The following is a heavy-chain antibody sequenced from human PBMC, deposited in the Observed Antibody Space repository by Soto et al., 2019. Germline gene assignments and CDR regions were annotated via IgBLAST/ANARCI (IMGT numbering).Heavy chain of an antibody. CDR2: INHYGSEV. J-gene: IGHJ6*03. CDR3: ATYSGYTLPMDV. CDR1: GFALSSYW. V-gene: IGHV3-7*01. Sequence: EVQLVESGGGLVQPGGSVRLSCAASGFALSSYWMTWVRQAPGKGVEWVAAINHYGSEVNYVDSMKGRVTISRDNAKNSLFLEMNSLRAEDTGVYYCATYSGYTLPMDVWGKGTTVTVSS. D-gene: IGHD5-12*01.